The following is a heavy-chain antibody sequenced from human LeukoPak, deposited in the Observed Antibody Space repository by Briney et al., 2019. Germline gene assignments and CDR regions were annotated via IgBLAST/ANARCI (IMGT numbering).Heavy chain of an antibody. CDR2: INPNSGGT. Sequence: VASVKVSCKASGYTFTSYGISWVRQAPGQGLEWMGWINPNSGGTNYAQKFQGRVTMTRDTSISTAYMELSRLRSDDTAVYYCALKYYYDSSGYRGAFDIWGQGTMVTVSS. D-gene: IGHD3-22*01. CDR3: ALKYYYDSSGYRGAFDI. J-gene: IGHJ3*02. V-gene: IGHV1-2*02. CDR1: GYTFTSYG.